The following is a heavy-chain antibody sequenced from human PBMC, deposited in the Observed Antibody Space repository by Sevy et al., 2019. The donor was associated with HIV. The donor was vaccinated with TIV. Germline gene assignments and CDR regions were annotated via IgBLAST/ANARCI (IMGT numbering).Heavy chain of an antibody. Sequence: GGSLRLSCTASGFNFNNYWMHWVRQVPGKGLVWVSRINSDGYSINYADFVKGRFTISIDNAKNTLYVQMNSLRAEDTAVYFCARGSRGTMGVWGQGTTVTVSS. CDR1: GFNFNNYW. V-gene: IGHV3-74*01. CDR3: ARGSRGTMGV. CDR2: INSDGYSI. J-gene: IGHJ6*02. D-gene: IGHD1-1*01.